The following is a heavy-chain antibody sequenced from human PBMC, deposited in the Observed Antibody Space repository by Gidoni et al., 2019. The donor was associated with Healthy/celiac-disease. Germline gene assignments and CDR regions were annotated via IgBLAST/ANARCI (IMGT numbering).Heavy chain of an antibody. CDR3: AKDGPYDAFDI. CDR1: GFTFSSYA. CDR2: ISGSGGST. J-gene: IGHJ3*02. Sequence: EVQLLESGGGLVKPGGAWRSAVAAPGFTFSSYAMGWVRQAPGKGLEWVSAISGSGGSTYYADSVKGRFTISRDNSKNTLYLQMNSLRAEDTAVYYCAKDGPYDAFDIWGQGTMVTVS. V-gene: IGHV3-23*01.